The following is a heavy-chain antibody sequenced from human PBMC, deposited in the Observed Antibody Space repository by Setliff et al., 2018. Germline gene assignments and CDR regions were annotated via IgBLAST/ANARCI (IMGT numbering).Heavy chain of an antibody. D-gene: IGHD2-21*02. Sequence: LSETLSLTCTVSGYSISSGYIWGWIRQPPGKGLEWVGNIGHTGSINYNPSLKSRLTISRDTSKNQVSLRLNSVTATDTAVYYCARDLGHGGDSDYWGQGILVTV. V-gene: IGHV4-38-2*02. J-gene: IGHJ4*02. CDR1: GYSISSGYI. CDR2: IGHTGSI. CDR3: ARDLGHGGDSDY.